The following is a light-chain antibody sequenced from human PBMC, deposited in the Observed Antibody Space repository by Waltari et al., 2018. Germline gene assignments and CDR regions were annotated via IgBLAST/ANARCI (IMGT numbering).Light chain of an antibody. V-gene: IGLV2-14*03. CDR1: SSDVGGYNS. CDR2: DVT. Sequence: QSALTQPASVSGSPGQSITISCTGTSSDVGGYNSVSWYQQHPGKAPKLMIYDVTSRPSGVSPRFSDSKSDNTASLTISGLQAEDEADYYCSSYTGRSISVVFGGGTKLTVL. CDR3: SSYTGRSISVV. J-gene: IGLJ2*01.